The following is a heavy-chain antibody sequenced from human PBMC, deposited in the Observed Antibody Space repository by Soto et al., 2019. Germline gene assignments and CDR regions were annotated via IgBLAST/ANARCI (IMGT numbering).Heavy chain of an antibody. CDR1: GGSISSYY. CDR2: IYYSGST. D-gene: IGHD6-19*01. J-gene: IGHJ6*02. Sequence: QVQLQESGPGLVKPSETLSLTCTVSGGSISSYYWSWIRQPPGKGLEWLGYIYYSGSTNYNPSLMSRVTISVXTSKXXFSLXXXSXTXAXXXVXYCARHSAVAGTVYYYGMDVWGQGTTVTVSS. CDR3: ARHSAVAGTVYYYGMDV. V-gene: IGHV4-59*08.